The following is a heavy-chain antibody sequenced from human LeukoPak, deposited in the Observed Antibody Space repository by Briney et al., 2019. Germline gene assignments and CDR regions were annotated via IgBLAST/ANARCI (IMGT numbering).Heavy chain of an antibody. CDR3: ARDGDTVLTRGYYYYMDV. D-gene: IGHD4-23*01. V-gene: IGHV4-4*07. CDR1: GDSFSSYQ. Sequence: SETLSLTCIVSGDSFSSYQWSWVRQPAGKGLEWIGRISASGTTNSNPALKSRVAMSVDSSKKQFSLNLSSVTAADTAVYYCARDGDTVLTRGYYYYMDVWGKGTTVTVSS. J-gene: IGHJ6*03. CDR2: ISASGTT.